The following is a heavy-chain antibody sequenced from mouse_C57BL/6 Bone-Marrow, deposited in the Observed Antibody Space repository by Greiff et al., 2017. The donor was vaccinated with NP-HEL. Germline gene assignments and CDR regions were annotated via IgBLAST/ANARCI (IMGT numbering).Heavy chain of an antibody. D-gene: IGHD1-1*01. V-gene: IGHV1-53*01. Sequence: VQLQQSGTELVKPGASVKLSCKASGYTFTSYWMHWVKQRPGQGLEWIGNINPSNGGTNYNEKFKSKATLTVDKSSSTAYMQLSSLTSEDSAVYYCARTVGRGSSPAWFAYWGQGTLVTVSA. J-gene: IGHJ3*01. CDR3: ARTVGRGSSPAWFAY. CDR2: INPSNGGT. CDR1: GYTFTSYW.